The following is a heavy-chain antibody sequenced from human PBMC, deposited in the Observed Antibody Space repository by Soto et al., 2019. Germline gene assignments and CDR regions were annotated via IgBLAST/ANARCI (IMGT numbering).Heavy chain of an antibody. CDR3: ARVTRYSGHSDY. CDR1: GGSFSGYY. D-gene: IGHD5-12*01. J-gene: IGHJ4*02. V-gene: IGHV4-34*01. Sequence: SETLSLTCAVYGGSFSGYYWSWIRQPPGKGLEWIGEINHSGSTNYNPSLKSRVTISVDTSKNQFSLKLSSVTAADTAVYYCARVTRYSGHSDYWGQGTLVTVSS. CDR2: INHSGST.